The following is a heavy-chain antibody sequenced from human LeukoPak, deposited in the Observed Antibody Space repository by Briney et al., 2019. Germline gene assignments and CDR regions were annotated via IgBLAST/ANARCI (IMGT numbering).Heavy chain of an antibody. D-gene: IGHD2-2*01. J-gene: IGHJ6*03. V-gene: IGHV1-2*04. CDR1: GYTFTGYY. Sequence: ASVKVSCKASGYTFTGYYMHWVRQAPGQGLEWMGWINPNSGGTNYAQKFQGWVTMTRDTSISTAYMELSRLRSDDTAVYYCARDRGLGIVVVPAAIYYYMDVWGKGTTVTVSS. CDR3: ARDRGLGIVVVPAAIYYYMDV. CDR2: INPNSGGT.